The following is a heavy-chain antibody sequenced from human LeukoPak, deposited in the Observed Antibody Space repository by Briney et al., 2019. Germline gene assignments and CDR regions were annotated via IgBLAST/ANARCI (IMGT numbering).Heavy chain of an antibody. V-gene: IGHV1-69*05. CDR1: GGTFSSYA. J-gene: IGHJ4*02. CDR3: ARVSYDSSGYYLYYFDY. D-gene: IGHD3-22*01. CDR2: IIPIFGTA. Sequence: SVKVSCKASGGTFSSYAISWVRQAPGQGLEWIGGIIPIFGTANYAQKFQARVTMTRDTSTSTVYMELSSPRSEDTAVYYCARVSYDSSGYYLYYFDYWGQGTLVTVSS.